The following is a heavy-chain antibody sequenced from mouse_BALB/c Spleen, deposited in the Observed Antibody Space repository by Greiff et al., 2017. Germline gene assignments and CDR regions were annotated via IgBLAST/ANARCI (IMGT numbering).Heavy chain of an antibody. CDR1: GFTFSSYG. Sequence: EVQRVESGGDLVKPGGSLKLSCAASGFTFSSYGMSWVRQTPDKRLEWVATISSGGSYTYYPDSVKGRFTISRDNAKNTLYLQMSSLKSEDTAMYYCARHKDGNYAMDYWGQGTSVTVSS. V-gene: IGHV5-6*01. CDR2: ISSGGSYT. CDR3: ARHKDGNYAMDY. J-gene: IGHJ4*01. D-gene: IGHD2-1*01.